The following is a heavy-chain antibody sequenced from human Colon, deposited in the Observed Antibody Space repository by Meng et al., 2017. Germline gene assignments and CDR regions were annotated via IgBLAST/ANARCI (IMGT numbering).Heavy chain of an antibody. CDR3: VRMTRDSSNWYVDL. CDR2: IYTSGTI. V-gene: IGHV4-4*07. CDR1: GGSLHGHF. J-gene: IGHJ4*02. Sequence: QGQLQASGPGRVTPSETRSLTCTVSGGSLHGHFWSWVRKPAGKGLEWIGRIYTSGTINYNPSLKSRVTMSIDTSKTHFSLEVSSVTAADTAVYYCVRMTRDSSNWYVDLWGQGTLVTVSS. D-gene: IGHD6-13*01.